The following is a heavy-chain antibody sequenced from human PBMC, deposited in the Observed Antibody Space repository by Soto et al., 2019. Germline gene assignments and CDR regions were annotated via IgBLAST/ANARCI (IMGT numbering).Heavy chain of an antibody. CDR2: ITDSGGDA. V-gene: IGHV3-23*01. D-gene: IGHD3-3*01. CDR1: GITFGSRA. CDR3: ARDRYDFWSGYYGAYYYYYYGMDV. J-gene: IGHJ6*02. Sequence: EVQLLESGGDLIQPGGSLRHSCVASGITFGSRAMSWVRQAPGEGLEWVSTITDSGGDAKYADSVRGRFAISRDNSKNTLYLQMNSLRAEDTAVSYCARDRYDFWSGYYGAYYYYYYGMDVWGQGTTVTVSS.